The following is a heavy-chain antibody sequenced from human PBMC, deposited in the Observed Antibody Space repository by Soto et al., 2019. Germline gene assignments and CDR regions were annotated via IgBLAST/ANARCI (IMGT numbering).Heavy chain of an antibody. CDR1: GGSISNFY. V-gene: IGHV4-59*01. Sequence: SETLSLTCTVSGGSISNFYWSWIRQPPGKGLEWIGYIYYSGTASYNPSLNSRVTISVDTSKNQFSMKLNSVTAADTAVYYCARESYYGSGATVVGYWGLGTLVTVSS. CDR2: IYYSGTA. D-gene: IGHD3-10*01. J-gene: IGHJ4*02. CDR3: ARESYYGSGATVVGY.